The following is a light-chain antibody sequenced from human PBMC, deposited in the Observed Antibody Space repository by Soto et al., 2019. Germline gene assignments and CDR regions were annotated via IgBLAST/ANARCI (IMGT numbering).Light chain of an antibody. V-gene: IGKV3-20*01. CDR3: QQYGTSPPIT. CDR2: GAS. J-gene: IGKJ5*01. CDR1: QSVSSSY. Sequence: EIVLTQSPGTLSLSPGERATLSCRASQSVSSSYLAWYQQKPGQAPRLLIYGASNRATGIPDRFSGSGSGTDFTLTISTLEPEDFAVYFCQQYGTSPPITFGQGTQLEIK.